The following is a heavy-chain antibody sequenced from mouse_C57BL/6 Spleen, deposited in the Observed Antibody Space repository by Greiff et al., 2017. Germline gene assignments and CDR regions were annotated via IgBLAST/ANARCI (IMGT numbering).Heavy chain of an antibody. CDR1: GFTFSNYW. V-gene: IGHV6-3*01. Sequence: EVMLVESGGGLVQPGGSMKLSCVASGFTFSNYWMNWVRQSPEKGLEWVAQIRLKSDNYATHYAESVKGRFTISRDDSKSSVYLQMNNLRAEDTGIYYCTRPHYDYDGYAMDYWGQGTSVTVSS. D-gene: IGHD2-4*01. J-gene: IGHJ4*01. CDR2: IRLKSDNYAT. CDR3: TRPHYDYDGYAMDY.